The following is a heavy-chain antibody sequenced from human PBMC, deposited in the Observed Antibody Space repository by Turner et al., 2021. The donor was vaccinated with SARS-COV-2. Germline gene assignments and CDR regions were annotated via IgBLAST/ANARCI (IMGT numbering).Heavy chain of an antibody. D-gene: IGHD2-15*01. CDR2: ISYDGSNK. CDR3: AKRGGEYCSGGSCYSGYFDY. V-gene: IGHV3-30*18. Sequence: QVQLVESGGGVVQPGRSLRLSCAASGFTFSSYDMHWVRQAPGKVLEWVAVISYDGSNKYYADSVKGRFTISRDNSKNTLYLQMNSLRAEDTAVYYCAKRGGEYCSGGSCYSGYFDYWGQGTLVTVSS. J-gene: IGHJ4*02. CDR1: GFTFSSYD.